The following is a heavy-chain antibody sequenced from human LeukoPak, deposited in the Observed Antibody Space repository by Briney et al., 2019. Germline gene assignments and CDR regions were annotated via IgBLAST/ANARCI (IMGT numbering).Heavy chain of an antibody. D-gene: IGHD3-10*01. Sequence: PGGSLRLSCAASGFTFSSYAMSWVRQAPGKGLEWVSAISGSGGSTYYADSVKGRFTISRDNSKNTLYLQMNSLRAEDTAVYYCAKGGRGGPYYYYMDVWGKGTTVTVSS. CDR2: ISGSGGST. CDR3: AKGGRGGPYYYYMDV. V-gene: IGHV3-23*01. CDR1: GFTFSSYA. J-gene: IGHJ6*03.